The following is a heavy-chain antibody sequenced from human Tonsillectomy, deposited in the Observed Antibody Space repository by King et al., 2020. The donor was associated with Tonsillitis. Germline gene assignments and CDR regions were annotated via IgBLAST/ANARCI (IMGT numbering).Heavy chain of an antibody. V-gene: IGHV3-66*04. CDR2: IYRGGNT. CDR1: GFTVRNNY. Sequence: VQLVESGGGLVQPGGSRGLSCAASGFTVRNNYMSWVRQAPGKGLEGVSIIYRGGNTYYEDSVKGRLNISRDNSKNTLFFQMHSLRAEDTAVYYCARHLFLGYGDYWGQGTLVIVSS. J-gene: IGHJ4*02. CDR3: ARHLFLGYGDY. D-gene: IGHD5-12*01.